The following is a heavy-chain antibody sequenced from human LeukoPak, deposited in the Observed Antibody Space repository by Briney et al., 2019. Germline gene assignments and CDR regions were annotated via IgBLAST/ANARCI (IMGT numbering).Heavy chain of an antibody. CDR3: ARAIGASGTDF. V-gene: IGHV3-66*01. CDR2: IHSGGDT. Sequence: PGGSLRLSCAASGFTVNFNYMFWVRQSPGKGLEWVSVIHSGGDTSYSDSVKGRFTISRDRSKNTLYLQMNSLRANDTAVYYCARAIGASGTDFWGQGTLVTVSS. CDR1: GFTVNFNY. J-gene: IGHJ4*02. D-gene: IGHD1-1*01.